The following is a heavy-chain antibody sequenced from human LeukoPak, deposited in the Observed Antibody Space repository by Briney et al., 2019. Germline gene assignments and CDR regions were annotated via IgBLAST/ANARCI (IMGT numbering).Heavy chain of an antibody. Sequence: SVKVSCKASGGTFSSHTISWVRQAPGQGLEWMGRIIPILGIANYAQKFQGRVTITADKSTSTAYMELSSLRSEDTAVYYCASGDRFLELGDDAFDIWGQGTMVTVSS. D-gene: IGHD1-7*01. J-gene: IGHJ3*02. CDR3: ASGDRFLELGDDAFDI. CDR1: GGTFSSHT. V-gene: IGHV1-69*02. CDR2: IIPILGIA.